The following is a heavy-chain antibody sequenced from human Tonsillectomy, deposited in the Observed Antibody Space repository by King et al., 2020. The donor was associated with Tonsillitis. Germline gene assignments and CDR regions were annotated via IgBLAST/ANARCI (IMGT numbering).Heavy chain of an antibody. D-gene: IGHD2-2*01. CDR1: GYTFTSYD. Sequence: QLVQSGAEVKKPGASVKVSCKASGYTFTSYDVNWVRQATGQGLEWMGWMNPNSGNTGYAQKFQGGVTMTRNTSISTAYMELSSLRSEDAAVYYCASVSLTCGSGTSCYAYYSYGMDVWGQATQVTVSS. CDR2: MNPNSGNT. J-gene: IGHJ6*02. V-gene: IGHV1-8*01. CDR3: ASVSLTCGSGTSCYAYYSYGMDV.